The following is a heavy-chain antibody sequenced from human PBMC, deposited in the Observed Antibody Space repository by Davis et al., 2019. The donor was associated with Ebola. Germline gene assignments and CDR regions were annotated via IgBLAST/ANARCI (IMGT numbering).Heavy chain of an antibody. CDR1: GFTFSNYG. CDR3: ARDSPTTGY. CDR2: IWFDGHNK. Sequence: GESLKISCVASGFTFSNYGMHWVRQAPGKGLEWVAVIWFDGHNKYYADSLKGRFTISRDNSKNTLYLQMNNVRAEDTAVYYCARDSPTTGYWGQGTLVTVSS. D-gene: IGHD1-1*01. V-gene: IGHV3-33*01. J-gene: IGHJ4*02.